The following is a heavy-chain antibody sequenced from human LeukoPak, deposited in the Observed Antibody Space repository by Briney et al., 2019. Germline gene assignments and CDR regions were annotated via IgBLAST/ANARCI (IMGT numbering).Heavy chain of an antibody. CDR2: VSTGGSTI. J-gene: IGHJ4*02. Sequence: PGGSLRLSCAASGFTVSSNYMTWVRQAPGKGLEWVSYVSTGGSTIYYADSVKGRFTVSRDNAKNSLYLQMNSLRAEDTAVYYCARDTTDDYGDYYFDYWGQGTLVTVSS. D-gene: IGHD4-17*01. CDR3: ARDTTDDYGDYYFDY. CDR1: GFTVSSNY. V-gene: IGHV3-48*03.